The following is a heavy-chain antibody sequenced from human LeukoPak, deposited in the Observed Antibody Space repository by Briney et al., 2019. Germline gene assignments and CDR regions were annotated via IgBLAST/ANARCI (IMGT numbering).Heavy chain of an antibody. D-gene: IGHD3-16*02. CDR3: ARDRDYDYVWGSYRPIEYFQH. CDR2: ISAYNGNT. J-gene: IGHJ1*01. Sequence: ASVKVSCKASGYTFTSYGISWVRQAPGQGLEWMGWISAYNGNTNYARKLQGRVTMTTDTSTSTAYMELSSLRSEDTAVYYCARDRDYDYVWGSYRPIEYFQHWGQGTLVTVSS. V-gene: IGHV1-18*01. CDR1: GYTFTSYG.